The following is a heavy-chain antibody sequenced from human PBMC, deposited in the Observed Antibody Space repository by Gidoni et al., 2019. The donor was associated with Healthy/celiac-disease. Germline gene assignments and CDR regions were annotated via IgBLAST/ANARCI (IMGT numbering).Heavy chain of an antibody. CDR2: IKSKTDGGTT. J-gene: IGHJ4*02. Sequence: EVQLVESGGGLVKPGGSLRLSCAASGFTFSNAWMSWVRQAPGKGLEWVGRIKSKTDGGTTDYAAPVKGRFTISRDDSKNTLYLQMNSLKTEDTAVYYCTTDLWFGELFPYYFDYWGQGTLVTVSS. V-gene: IGHV3-15*01. CDR1: GFTFSNAW. D-gene: IGHD3-10*01. CDR3: TTDLWFGELFPYYFDY.